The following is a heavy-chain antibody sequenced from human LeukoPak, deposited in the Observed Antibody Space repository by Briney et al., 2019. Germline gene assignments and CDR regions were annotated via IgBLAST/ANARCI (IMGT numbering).Heavy chain of an antibody. Sequence: SETLSLTCTVYGGSFTAFYWSWIRQPPGKGLEWVGEVNHSGSTNYNPSLKSRVSLLKLTSVTAADTAVYYCARGAYCSSINCYGFDYWGQGTQVTASS. D-gene: IGHD2-2*01. J-gene: IGHJ4*02. CDR3: ARGAYCSSINCYGFDY. CDR2: VNHSGST. CDR1: GGSFTAFY. V-gene: IGHV4-34*01.